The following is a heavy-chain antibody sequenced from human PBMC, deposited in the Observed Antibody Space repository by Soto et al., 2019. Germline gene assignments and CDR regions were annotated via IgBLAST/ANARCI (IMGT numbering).Heavy chain of an antibody. Sequence: PSETLSLTCTVSGGSVSSGSYYWSWIRQPPGKGLEWIGYIYYSGSTNYNPSLKSRVTISVDTSKTQFSLKLSSVTAADTAVYYCASTQHYYDSSGYDGYFDYWGQGTLVTVAS. D-gene: IGHD3-22*01. CDR1: GGSVSSGSYY. CDR2: IYYSGST. J-gene: IGHJ4*02. CDR3: ASTQHYYDSSGYDGYFDY. V-gene: IGHV4-61*01.